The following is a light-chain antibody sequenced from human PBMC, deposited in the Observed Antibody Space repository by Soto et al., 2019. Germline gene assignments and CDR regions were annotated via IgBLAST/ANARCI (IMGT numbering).Light chain of an antibody. J-gene: IGKJ5*01. CDR2: GAS. V-gene: IGKV3-20*01. Sequence: PGERASLSCGASQSISSSFLAWYQQKPGQAPRLLIYGASSRATDIPDRFSGTGPETDFTLTISRLEPEDFAVYYCQQYDNSPITFGQGTRLEIK. CDR3: QQYDNSPIT. CDR1: QSISSSF.